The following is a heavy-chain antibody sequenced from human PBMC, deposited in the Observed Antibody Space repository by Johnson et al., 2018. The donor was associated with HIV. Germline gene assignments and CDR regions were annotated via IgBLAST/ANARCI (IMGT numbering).Heavy chain of an antibody. J-gene: IGHJ3*02. Sequence: QLVESGGGVVQPGRSLRLSCAASGFSFSSYAMHWVRQAPGKGLEWVAVVSYDGSERYYADSVKGRFTISRDSSKNTLYLQMNSLRAEDTAVYYCAKERGIVVVRDAFDIWGQGTMVTVSS. V-gene: IGHV3-30*04. CDR3: AKERGIVVVRDAFDI. CDR2: VSYDGSER. CDR1: GFSFSSYA. D-gene: IGHD3-22*01.